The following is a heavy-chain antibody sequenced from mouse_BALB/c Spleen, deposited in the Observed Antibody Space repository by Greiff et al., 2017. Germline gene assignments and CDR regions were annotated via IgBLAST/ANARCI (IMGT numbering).Heavy chain of an antibody. J-gene: IGHJ3*01. V-gene: IGHV1-80*01. CDR2: IYPGDGDT. CDR3: ARGGYGNLFAY. CDR1: GYAFSSYW. Sequence: VQLQESGAELVRPGSSVKISCKASGYAFSSYWMNWVKQRPGQGLEWIGQIYPGDGDTNYNGKFKGKATLTADKSSSTAYMQLSSLTSEDSAVYFCARGGYGNLFAYWGQGTLVTVSA. D-gene: IGHD2-1*01.